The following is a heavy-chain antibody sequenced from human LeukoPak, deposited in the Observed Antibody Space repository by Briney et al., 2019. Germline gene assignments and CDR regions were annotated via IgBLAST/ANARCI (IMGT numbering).Heavy chain of an antibody. D-gene: IGHD2-2*01. J-gene: IGHJ4*02. V-gene: IGHV1-8*01. CDR2: LRPASGSS. CDR3: ARGPPESTTSDY. CDR1: GYIFTSYD. Sequence: ASVTVSCMASGYIFTSYDISWVRQAAGQGLEWIGWLRPASGSSGYAQKFQGRVTMTRSTSTRTAYMELRSLTSEDTAVYYCARGPPESTTSDYWGQGTLVTVSS.